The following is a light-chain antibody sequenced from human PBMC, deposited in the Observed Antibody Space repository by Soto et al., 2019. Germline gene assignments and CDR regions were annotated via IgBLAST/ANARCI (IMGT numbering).Light chain of an antibody. CDR2: DNN. Sequence: QSVLTQPPSVSAAPGQKVTISCSGSSSNIGNNYVSWYQQLPGTAPKLLIYDNNKRLSGIPDRFDGSKACTSATLVITRLQTEDEADYYCGTWDGRLSAAVFAGGTPLTVL. CDR1: SSNIGNNY. V-gene: IGLV1-51*01. J-gene: IGLJ7*01. CDR3: GTWDGRLSAAV.